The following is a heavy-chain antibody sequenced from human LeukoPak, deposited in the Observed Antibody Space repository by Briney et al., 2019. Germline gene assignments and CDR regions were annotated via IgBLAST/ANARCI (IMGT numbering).Heavy chain of an antibody. CDR3: AREVLVRGFDF. J-gene: IGHJ4*02. Sequence: SQTLSLTCTVSGDSISSGGYYWSWIRQHPGTGLEWIGYIYYSGSPYYNPSLKSRVTISVDTSKSQFSLKLSSVTAADTVVYYCAREVLVRGFDFWGRGTLVTVSS. D-gene: IGHD3-10*01. CDR2: IYYSGSP. V-gene: IGHV4-31*03. CDR1: GDSISSGGYY.